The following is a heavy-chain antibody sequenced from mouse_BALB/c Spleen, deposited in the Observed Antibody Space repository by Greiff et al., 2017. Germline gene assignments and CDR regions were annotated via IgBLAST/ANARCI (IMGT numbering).Heavy chain of an antibody. CDR3: TRNGYYGSRCAMDY. D-gene: IGHD1-1*01. CDR1: GYTFTSYW. CDR2: IDPSDSYT. J-gene: IGHJ4*01. Sequence: QVQLKQPGAELVKPGASVKMSCKASGYTFTSYWMHWVKQRPGQGLEWIGVIDPSDSYTSYNQKFKGKATLTVDTSSSTAYMQLSSLTSEDSAVYYGTRNGYYGSRCAMDYWGQGTSVTVSS. V-gene: IGHV1S127*01.